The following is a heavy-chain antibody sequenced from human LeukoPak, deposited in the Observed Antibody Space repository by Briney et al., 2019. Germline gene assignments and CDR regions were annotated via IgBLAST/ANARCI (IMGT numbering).Heavy chain of an antibody. CDR1: GGTFSSYA. V-gene: IGHV1-69*13. CDR2: IIPIFGTA. CDR3: ARPSRPPYSYTLYYYYGMDV. J-gene: IGHJ6*02. D-gene: IGHD5-18*01. Sequence: ASVKVSCKASGGTFSSYAISWVRQAPGQGLEWMGGIIPIFGTANYAQKFQGRVTITADESTSTAYMELSSLRSEDTAVYYCARPSRPPYSYTLYYYYGMDVWGQGTTVTVSS.